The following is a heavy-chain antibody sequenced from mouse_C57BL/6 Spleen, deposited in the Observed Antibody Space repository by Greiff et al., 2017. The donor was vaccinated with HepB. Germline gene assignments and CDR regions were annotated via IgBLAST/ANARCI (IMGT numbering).Heavy chain of an antibody. V-gene: IGHV14-1*01. J-gene: IGHJ2*01. CDR3: TSNYYGRGGFDY. D-gene: IGHD1-1*01. CDR1: GFNIKDYY. CDR2: IDPEDGDT. Sequence: EVKLVESGAELVRPGASVKLSCTASGFNIKDYYMHWVKQRPEQGLEWIGRIDPEDGDTEYAPKFQGKATMTADTPSNTAYLQLSSLTSEDTAVYYCTSNYYGRGGFDYWGQGTTLTVSS.